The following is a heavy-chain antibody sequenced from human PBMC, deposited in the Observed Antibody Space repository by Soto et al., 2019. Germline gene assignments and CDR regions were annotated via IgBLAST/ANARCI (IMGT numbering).Heavy chain of an antibody. J-gene: IGHJ5*02. D-gene: IGHD3-22*01. CDR3: VRDQDSRGYSVFNL. CDR1: EFTFSSYG. CDR2: ISNDGSST. Sequence: GGSLRLSCAASEFTFSSYGMHWVRHAPGKGLMWVSRISNDGSSTTYADSVKGRFTISRDNARNTLYLQMNSLRADDTAVYFCVRDQDSRGYSVFNLWGQGAQVTVSS. V-gene: IGHV3-74*01.